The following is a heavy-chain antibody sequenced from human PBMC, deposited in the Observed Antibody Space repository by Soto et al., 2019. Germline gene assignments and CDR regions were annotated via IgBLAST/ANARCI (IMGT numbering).Heavy chain of an antibody. Sequence: GGSLRLSCAASGFTFSSYAMTWVRQAPGKGLEWVSGIIGSGATTSYAYSVKGRFTVSRDNSKNTLFLQMNSLRVEDTAVYHCAKLRYFDWSAYNWFEYWGQGTPVTVSS. V-gene: IGHV3-23*01. CDR3: AKLRYFDWSAYNWFEY. CDR2: IIGSGATT. J-gene: IGHJ5*01. D-gene: IGHD3-9*01. CDR1: GFTFSSYA.